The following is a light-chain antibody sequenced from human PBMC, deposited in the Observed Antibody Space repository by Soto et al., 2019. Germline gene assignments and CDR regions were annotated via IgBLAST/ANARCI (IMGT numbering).Light chain of an antibody. CDR3: CSYAGSSTFALV. J-gene: IGLJ3*02. CDR1: SSDIGSYNL. CDR2: EGS. V-gene: IGLV2-23*03. Sequence: QSALTQPRSVSGSPGQSVTISCTGSSSDIGSYNLVSWYQQHLGKAPKLMIYEGSKRPSGVSNRFSGSKSGNTASLTISGLQAEDEADYYCCSYAGSSTFALVFGGGTKVTVL.